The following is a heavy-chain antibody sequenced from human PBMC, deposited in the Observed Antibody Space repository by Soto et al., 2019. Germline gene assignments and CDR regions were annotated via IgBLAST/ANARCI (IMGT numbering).Heavy chain of an antibody. J-gene: IGHJ3*02. CDR3: ARDIVGVGAFDI. CDR2: IYYSGST. D-gene: IGHD1-26*01. Sequence: QVQLQESGPGLVKPSETLSLTCTVSGGSISSYYWSWIRQPPGKGLEWIGYIYYSGSTNYNPSLKSRVTISVDTSKNQFSLKLSSVTAADTAVYYCARDIVGVGAFDIWGQGTIVTVSS. CDR1: GGSISSYY. V-gene: IGHV4-59*01.